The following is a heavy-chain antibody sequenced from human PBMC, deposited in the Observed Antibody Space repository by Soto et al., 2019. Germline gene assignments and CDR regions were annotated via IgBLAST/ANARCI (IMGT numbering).Heavy chain of an antibody. CDR2: IIPIFGTA. Sequence: QVQLVQSGAEVKKPGSSVKVSYKASGGTYSSYAISWVRQAPGHGLEWMGGIIPIFGTANYAQKFQGRVTLTADESTSTAYTELSSLRSEDTAVYYCARNDGSGSYYNSRYYFDYWGQGTLVTVSS. CDR3: ARNDGSGSYYNSRYYFDY. V-gene: IGHV1-69*12. J-gene: IGHJ4*02. CDR1: GGTYSSYA. D-gene: IGHD3-10*01.